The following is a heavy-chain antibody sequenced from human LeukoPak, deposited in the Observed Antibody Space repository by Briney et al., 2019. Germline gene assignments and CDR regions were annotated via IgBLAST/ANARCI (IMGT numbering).Heavy chain of an antibody. D-gene: IGHD6-6*01. V-gene: IGHV1-18*01. Sequence: ASVKVSCKASGYTFTSYGISWVRQAPGQGLEWMGWISAYNGNTNYAQKLQGRVTMTTDTSTSTAYMELRSLRSDDTAVYYCARYSAIAARPGSAIDIWGQGTMVTVSS. CDR1: GYTFTSYG. CDR2: ISAYNGNT. J-gene: IGHJ3*02. CDR3: ARYSAIAARPGSAIDI.